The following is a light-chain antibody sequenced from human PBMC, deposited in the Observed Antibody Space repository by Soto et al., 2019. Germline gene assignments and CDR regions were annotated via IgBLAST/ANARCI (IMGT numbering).Light chain of an antibody. Sequence: ELVWTQSQGPLSLSAGDRARIFGRASQNVDSNYLAWDQQPPRQPPRLLIYAASNRATGIPDRFSGSASGTDSTLTISRLDPEDVALYYCLQYGSSGTFGQGTKVDNK. CDR2: AAS. CDR3: LQYGSSGT. V-gene: IGKV3-20*01. J-gene: IGKJ1*01. CDR1: QNVDSNY.